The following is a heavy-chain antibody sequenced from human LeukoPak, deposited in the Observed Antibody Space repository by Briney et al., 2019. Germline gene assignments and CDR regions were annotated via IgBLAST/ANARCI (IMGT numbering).Heavy chain of an antibody. CDR3: ARVRGRGYSYLDY. CDR2: INHSGST. CDR1: GGSFSGYY. Sequence: PSETLSLTCAVYGGSFSGYYWSWIRQPPGKGLEWIGEINHSGSTNHNPSLKSRVTISVDTSKNQFSLKLSSVTAADTAVYYCARVRGRGYSYLDYWGQGTLVTVSS. V-gene: IGHV4-34*01. J-gene: IGHJ4*02. D-gene: IGHD3-22*01.